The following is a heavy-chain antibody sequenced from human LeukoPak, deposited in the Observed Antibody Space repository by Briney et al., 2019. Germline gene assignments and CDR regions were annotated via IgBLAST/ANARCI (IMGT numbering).Heavy chain of an antibody. CDR2: IKSGGTTI. CDR3: ARDTAMVTGDY. Sequence: PGGSLRLSYEALGFSFSGYYMTWIRQPPGKGLEWIAYIKSGGTTIYYADSVKGRFTISRDNAKNSLYLQMNSLRAEDTAVYYCARDTAMVTGDYWGQGTLVTVSS. D-gene: IGHD5-18*01. CDR1: GFSFSGYY. V-gene: IGHV3-11*04. J-gene: IGHJ4*02.